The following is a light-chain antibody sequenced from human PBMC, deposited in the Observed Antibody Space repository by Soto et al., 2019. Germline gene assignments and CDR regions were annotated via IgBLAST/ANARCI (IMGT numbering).Light chain of an antibody. CDR3: QQYGNSPWT. V-gene: IGKV3-20*01. CDR2: GAA. CDR1: QSVDHAY. Sequence: VLTQSPGTLSLSLGDRATLSCRASQSVDHAYVAWYQQRPGQAPSLLIYGAATRPSDVPERFSGSGSGTDFTLTISSRGPEDSAVYYCQQYGNSPWTFGQGTNVEIK. J-gene: IGKJ1*01.